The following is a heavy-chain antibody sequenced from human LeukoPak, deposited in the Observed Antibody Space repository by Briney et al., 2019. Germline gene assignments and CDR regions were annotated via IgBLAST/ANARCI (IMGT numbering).Heavy chain of an antibody. CDR3: ASFYCSGGSCYQYFSYYYMDV. D-gene: IGHD2-15*01. Sequence: SETLSLTCTVSGGSISSRSYYWGWIRQPPGRGLEWIGSIYYSGSTYYNPSLQSRVTISVDTSKNQFSLKLNSVTAADTAVYYCASFYCSGGSCYQYFSYYYMDVWGKGTTVTISS. V-gene: IGHV4-39*01. CDR2: IYYSGST. CDR1: GGSISSRSYY. J-gene: IGHJ6*03.